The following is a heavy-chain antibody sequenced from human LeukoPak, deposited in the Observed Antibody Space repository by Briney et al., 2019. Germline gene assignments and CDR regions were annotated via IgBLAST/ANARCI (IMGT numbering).Heavy chain of an antibody. J-gene: IGHJ6*02. Sequence: PGGSLRLSCAASGFTFSSYEMNWVRQAPGKGLEWVSYISSSGSTIYYADSVKGRFTISRDNAKNSLYLQMNSLRAEDTVVYYCARVSNYYYYYGMDVWGQGTTVTVSS. CDR1: GFTFSSYE. CDR2: ISSSGSTI. V-gene: IGHV3-48*03. CDR3: ARVSNYYYYYGMDV.